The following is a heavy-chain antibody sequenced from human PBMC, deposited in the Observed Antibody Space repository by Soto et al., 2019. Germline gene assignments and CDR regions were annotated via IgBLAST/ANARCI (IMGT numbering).Heavy chain of an antibody. CDR1: GGSISSGGYS. Sequence: QLQLQEYGSGLVKPSQTLSLTCAVSGGSISSGGYSWSWIRQPPGKGLEWIGYIYHSGSTYYNPSLKSRVTISVDRSKNQFSLKLSSVTAADTAVYYCARGKGSGVRGVIISWFDPWGQGTLVTVSS. CDR2: IYHSGST. J-gene: IGHJ5*02. CDR3: ARGKGSGVRGVIISWFDP. D-gene: IGHD3-10*01. V-gene: IGHV4-30-2*01.